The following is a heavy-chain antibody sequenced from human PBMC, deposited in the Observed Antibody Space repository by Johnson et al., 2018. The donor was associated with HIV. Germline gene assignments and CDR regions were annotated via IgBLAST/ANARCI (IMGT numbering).Heavy chain of an antibody. J-gene: IGHJ3*01. CDR3: AKDEAQTLASAGRDAFDF. D-gene: IGHD6-13*01. Sequence: QVQRGEEGGGGGEKGGAGRRAGAASGFSLSSYAMHWVRQAPGKGLEWVAIISYDGSTKYYADSVKGRFTISRDNSKDTLYLQMNGLRPEDTAVYYCAKDEAQTLASAGRDAFDFWGQWT. CDR2: ISYDGSTK. V-gene: IGHV3-30-3*01. CDR1: GFSLSSYA.